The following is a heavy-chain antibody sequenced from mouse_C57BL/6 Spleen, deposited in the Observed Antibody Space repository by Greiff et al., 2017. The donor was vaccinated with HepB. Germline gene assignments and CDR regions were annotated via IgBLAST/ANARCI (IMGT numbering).Heavy chain of an antibody. V-gene: IGHV1-42*01. Sequence: EVQLQQSGPELVKPGASVKISCKASGYSFTGYYMNWVKQSPEKSLEWIGEINPSTGGTTYNQKFKAKATLTVDKSSSTAYMQLKSLTSEDSAVYYCARYLDYGSSLYYFDYWGQGTTLTVSS. J-gene: IGHJ2*01. CDR1: GYSFTGYY. D-gene: IGHD1-1*01. CDR2: INPSTGGT. CDR3: ARYLDYGSSLYYFDY.